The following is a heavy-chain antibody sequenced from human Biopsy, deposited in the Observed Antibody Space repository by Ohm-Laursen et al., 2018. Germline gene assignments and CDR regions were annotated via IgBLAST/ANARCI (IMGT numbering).Heavy chain of an antibody. CDR1: GGTFSNYG. CDR3: ATKLTGYFHH. CDR2: NIPILGTG. J-gene: IGHJ1*01. Sequence: VKISCNALGGTFSNYGVNWVRQAPGQGLEWLGGNIPILGTGNFAQKFQDRVTVDADTSPSTATMELRSLRSDDTAVYYCATKLTGYFHHWGQGTLVIVSS. D-gene: IGHD3-9*01. V-gene: IGHV1-69*13.